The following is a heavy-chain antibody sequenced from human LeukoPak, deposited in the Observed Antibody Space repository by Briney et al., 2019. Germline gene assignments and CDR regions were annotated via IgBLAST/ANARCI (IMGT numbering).Heavy chain of an antibody. CDR1: GFTFSSYS. CDR2: ISSSSSTI. V-gene: IGHV3-48*02. J-gene: IGHJ6*02. Sequence: GSLGLSCAASGFTFSSYSMNWVRQAPGKGLEWVSYISSSSSTIYYADSVKGRFTISRDNAKNSLYLQMNSLRDEDTAVYYCASQNDYGDYYYYGMDVWGQGTTVTVSS. CDR3: ASQNDYGDYYYYGMDV. D-gene: IGHD4-17*01.